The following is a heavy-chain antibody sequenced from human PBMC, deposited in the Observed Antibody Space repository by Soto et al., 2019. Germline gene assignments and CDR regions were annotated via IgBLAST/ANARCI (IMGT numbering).Heavy chain of an antibody. Sequence: SDTLSLTCTVSGGSITSYSWTWIRQPPGKAMEWIGYIYDYGSTYYNPSLESRVAFSVDTSKNQFSLKVSSVTAADTAMYYCARVRTSLDLYYYYMDVWGKGTTVTVSS. CDR1: GGSITSYS. CDR3: ARVRTSLDLYYYYMDV. J-gene: IGHJ6*03. D-gene: IGHD2-2*01. CDR2: IYDYGST. V-gene: IGHV4-59*08.